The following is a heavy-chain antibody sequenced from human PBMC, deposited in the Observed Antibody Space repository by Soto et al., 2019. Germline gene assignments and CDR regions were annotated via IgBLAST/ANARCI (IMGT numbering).Heavy chain of an antibody. V-gene: IGHV3-73*02. J-gene: IGHJ6*02. CDR2: IRSKANSYAT. D-gene: IGHD2-2*01. Sequence: EVQLVESGGGLVQPGGSLKLSCAASGFTFSGSAMHWVRQASGKGLEWVGRIRSKANSYATAYAASVKGRFTISRDDSKNTTYLQRNSLKNEDTAVYYCIMIGGVPAARLYGIDVWGQGTTVTVSS. CDR1: GFTFSGSA. CDR3: IMIGGVPAARLYGIDV.